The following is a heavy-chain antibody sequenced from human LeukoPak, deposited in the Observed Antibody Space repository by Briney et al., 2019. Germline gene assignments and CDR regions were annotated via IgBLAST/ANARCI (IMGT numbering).Heavy chain of an antibody. CDR3: ARSGSYQGDWFDP. CDR2: MNPNSGNT. Sequence: ASVKVSCKASGGTFSSYAISWVRQATGEGLEWMGWMNPNSGNTGYAQKFQGRVTITRNTSISTAYMELSSLRSEDTAVYYCARSGSYQGDWFDPWGQGTLVTVSS. CDR1: GGTFSSYA. D-gene: IGHD1-26*01. V-gene: IGHV1-8*03. J-gene: IGHJ5*02.